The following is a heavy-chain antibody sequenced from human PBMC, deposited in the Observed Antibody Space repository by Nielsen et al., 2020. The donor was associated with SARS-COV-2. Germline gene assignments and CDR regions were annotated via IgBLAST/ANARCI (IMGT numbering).Heavy chain of an antibody. J-gene: IGHJ4*02. CDR1: GGSISSGDYY. CDR3: ARGGSYFDY. V-gene: IGHV4-30-4*01. Sequence: SETLSLTCTVSGGSISSGDYYWTWIRQPPGKGLEYIGYISYTGNTYSDPSLKSRVTISRDTSKNQFSLKLTSVTAADTAVYYCARGGSYFDYWGQGTLVT. CDR2: ISYTGNT. D-gene: IGHD3-16*01.